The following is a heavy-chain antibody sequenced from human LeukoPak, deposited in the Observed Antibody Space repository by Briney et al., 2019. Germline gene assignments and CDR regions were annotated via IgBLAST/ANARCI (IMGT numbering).Heavy chain of an antibody. D-gene: IGHD3-3*01. CDR2: IHRSGRP. J-gene: IGHJ4*02. CDR3: ARGDFWSGYYPPDYFDY. Sequence: SETLSLTCAVSGYSISSGYYWGWLRQPPGKGLEWIGSIHRSGRPCCIRSLKSRVTISVDTSKIQFSLKLSSVTAADTAVYYCARGDFWSGYYPPDYFDYWGQGTLVTVSS. CDR1: GYSISSGYY. V-gene: IGHV4-38-2*01.